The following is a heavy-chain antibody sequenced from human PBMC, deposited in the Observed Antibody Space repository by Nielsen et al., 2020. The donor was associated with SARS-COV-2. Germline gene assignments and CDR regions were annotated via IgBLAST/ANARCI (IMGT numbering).Heavy chain of an antibody. D-gene: IGHD5-18*01. V-gene: IGHV3-20*01. CDR3: ARLYSPVQLWPVDY. CDR2: INWNGGST. Sequence: GESLKISCAASGFTFDDYGMSWVRQAPGKGLEWASGINWNGGSTGYADSVKGRFTISRDNAKNSLYLQMNSLRAEDTALYHCARLYSPVQLWPVDYWGQGTLVTVSS. J-gene: IGHJ4*02. CDR1: GFTFDDYG.